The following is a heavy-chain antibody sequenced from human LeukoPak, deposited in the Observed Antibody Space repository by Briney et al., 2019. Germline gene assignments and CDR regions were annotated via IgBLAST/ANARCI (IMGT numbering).Heavy chain of an antibody. Sequence: ASVKVSCKASGYTFTSYDINWVRQATGQGLEWMGWMNPNSGNTGYAQKFQGRVTITRNTSISTAYMELSSLRSEDTAVYYCARGGYYYDSSGYDAFDIWGQGTMVTVSS. CDR2: MNPNSGNT. CDR3: ARGGYYYDSSGYDAFDI. D-gene: IGHD3-22*01. J-gene: IGHJ3*02. CDR1: GYTFTSYD. V-gene: IGHV1-8*01.